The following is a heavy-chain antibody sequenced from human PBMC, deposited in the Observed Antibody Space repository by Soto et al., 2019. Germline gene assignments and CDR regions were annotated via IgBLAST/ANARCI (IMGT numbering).Heavy chain of an antibody. V-gene: IGHV4-39*01. Sequence: PSETLSLTCTVSGGSISSSSYYWGWIRQPPGKGLEWIGSIYYSGSTYYNPSLKSRVTISVDTSKNQFSLKLSSVTAADTAVYYCARHKIPNYYGSLHYDHWGQGSQVTVSS. CDR1: GGSISSSSYY. D-gene: IGHD3-10*01. CDR3: ARHKIPNYYGSLHYDH. CDR2: IYYSGST. J-gene: IGHJ5*02.